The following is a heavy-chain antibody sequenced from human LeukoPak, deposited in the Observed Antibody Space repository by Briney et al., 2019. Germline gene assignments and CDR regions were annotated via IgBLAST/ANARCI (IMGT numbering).Heavy chain of an antibody. CDR1: GFTFSSYG. J-gene: IGHJ3*02. CDR2: IWYDGSNK. Sequence: GGSLRLSCAASGFTFSSYGMHWVRQAPGKGLEWVAVIWYDGSNKYYIDSVKGRFTISRDNSKNTLYLQMNSLRAEDTAVYYCARDYYDSSGYFPGDFDIWGQGTMVTVSS. V-gene: IGHV3-33*01. CDR3: ARDYYDSSGYFPGDFDI. D-gene: IGHD3-22*01.